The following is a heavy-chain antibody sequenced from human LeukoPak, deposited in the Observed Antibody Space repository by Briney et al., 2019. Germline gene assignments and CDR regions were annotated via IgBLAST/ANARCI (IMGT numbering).Heavy chain of an antibody. V-gene: IGHV4-34*01. J-gene: IGHJ4*02. Sequence: SETLSLTCAVYGGSFSGYYWSWIRQPPGKGLEWIGEINHSGSTNYNPSLKSRVTISVDASKNQFSLKLSSVTAADTAVYYCARGRAYNWNGIDYWGQGTLVTVSS. CDR1: GGSFSGYY. D-gene: IGHD1-20*01. CDR3: ARGRAYNWNGIDY. CDR2: INHSGST.